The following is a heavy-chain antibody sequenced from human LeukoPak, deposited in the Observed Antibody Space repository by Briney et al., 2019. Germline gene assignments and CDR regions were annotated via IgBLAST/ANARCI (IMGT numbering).Heavy chain of an antibody. Sequence: GGSLRLSCAASGFTFSSYWMSWVRQAPGKGPEWVAHIKQDASQEDHVDSVKGRFTISRDNAKNSLYLQMSNLRAEDTAVYFCARGGGLDVWGQGATVTVSS. J-gene: IGHJ6*02. D-gene: IGHD3-16*01. CDR2: IKQDASQE. V-gene: IGHV3-7*03. CDR1: GFTFSSYW. CDR3: ARGGGLDV.